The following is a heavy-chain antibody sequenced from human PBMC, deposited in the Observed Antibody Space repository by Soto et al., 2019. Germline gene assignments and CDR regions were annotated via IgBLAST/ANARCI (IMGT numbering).Heavy chain of an antibody. CDR3: AKNLYGYYVNPDI. D-gene: IGHD3-3*01. Sequence: FETLSLTCTVLGGSIGNYYGSWIRQPPGKGLEWIGYIHYSGSTWYNPSLKSRVTISVDKSRNQFSLKLSSVTAADTAVYFCAKNLYGYYVNPDIWGQGTMVTVSS. V-gene: IGHV4-59*01. CDR1: GGSIGNYY. CDR2: IHYSGST. J-gene: IGHJ3*02.